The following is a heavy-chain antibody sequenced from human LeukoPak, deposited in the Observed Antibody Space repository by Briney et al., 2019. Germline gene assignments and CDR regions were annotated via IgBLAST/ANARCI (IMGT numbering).Heavy chain of an antibody. D-gene: IGHD2-2*01. Sequence: GASVKVSCKASGYTFTSYAMHWVRQAPGQRLEWMGWINAGNGNTKYSQKFQGRVTITRDTSVSTAYMELSSLRSEDTAVYYCARSDESTGAHKQTAFDIWGQGTMVTVSS. CDR1: GYTFTSYA. CDR3: ARSDESTGAHKQTAFDI. V-gene: IGHV1-3*01. J-gene: IGHJ3*02. CDR2: INAGNGNT.